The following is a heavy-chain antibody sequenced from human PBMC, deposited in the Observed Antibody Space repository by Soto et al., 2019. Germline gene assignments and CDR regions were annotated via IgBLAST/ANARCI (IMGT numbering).Heavy chain of an antibody. CDR2: INPSGGST. V-gene: IGHV1-46*01. Sequence: QVQLVQSGAEVKKPGASVKVSCKASGYTFTSYYMHWVRQAPGQGLEWMGIINPSGGSTSYAQKFQGRVTMTRDTSTSTVYMELSSLRSEDTAVYYCARDNRIAVAGTGYYYYYGMDVWGQGTMVTVSS. CDR3: ARDNRIAVAGTGYYYYYGMDV. D-gene: IGHD6-19*01. J-gene: IGHJ6*02. CDR1: GYTFTSYY.